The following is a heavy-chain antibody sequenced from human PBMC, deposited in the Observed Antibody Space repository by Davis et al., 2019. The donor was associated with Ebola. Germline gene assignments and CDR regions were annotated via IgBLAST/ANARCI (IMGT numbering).Heavy chain of an antibody. CDR1: GFTFSSYS. Sequence: GGSLRLSCAASGFTFSSYSMNWVRQAPGKGLEWVSYISSSGSTIYYADSVKGRFTISRDNAKNSLYLQMNSLRAEDTAVYYCARDDILTGLSPWGQGTLVTVSS. D-gene: IGHD3-9*01. J-gene: IGHJ5*02. V-gene: IGHV3-48*04. CDR2: ISSSGSTI. CDR3: ARDDILTGLSP.